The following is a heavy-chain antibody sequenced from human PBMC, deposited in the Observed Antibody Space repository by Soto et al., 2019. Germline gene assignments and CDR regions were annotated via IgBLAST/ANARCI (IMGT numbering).Heavy chain of an antibody. D-gene: IGHD2-8*02. J-gene: IGHJ4*02. CDR2: ISRDGNTK. V-gene: IGHV3-30*03. CDR3: TGEVASGY. CDR1: RFTVSTHG. Sequence: QVQLVESGGGVVQPGRSLRLSCADSRFTVSTHGMHWVRQAPGKGLEWVAVISRDGNTKYYADSVKGRFTISRDNSRNTLFLEMYSLRREDMAVYYCTGEVASGYWGQGTLVTVSS.